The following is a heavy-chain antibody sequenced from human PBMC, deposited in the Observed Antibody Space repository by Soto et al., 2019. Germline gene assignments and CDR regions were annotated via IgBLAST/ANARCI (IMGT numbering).Heavy chain of an antibody. CDR3: AREGAREYXSSSGRKNNHYYYGMDV. J-gene: IGHJ6*02. Sequence: ASVKVSCKASGYTFTGYYMHWVRQAPGQGLEWMGWINPNSGGTNYAQKFQGRVTMTRDTSISTAYMELSRLRSDDTAVYYCAREGAREYXSSSGRKNNHYYYGMDVWGQGTTVTVSS. D-gene: IGHD6-6*01. CDR1: GYTFTGYY. CDR2: INPNSGGT. V-gene: IGHV1-2*02.